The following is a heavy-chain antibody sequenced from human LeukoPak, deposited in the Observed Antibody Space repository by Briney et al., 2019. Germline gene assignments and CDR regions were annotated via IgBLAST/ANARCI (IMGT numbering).Heavy chain of an antibody. Sequence: SETLSLTCTVSGGPISGSRYYWGWIRQPPGRGLEWIGSIHYSGSTYYNPSLKSRVTMSVDTSKDQFSLRLSSVTAADTAVYYCARLSPYLGSGSSAFPDDFWGQGTLVTVSS. CDR2: IHYSGST. CDR1: GGPISGSRYY. J-gene: IGHJ4*02. CDR3: ARLSPYLGSGSSAFPDDF. V-gene: IGHV4-39*01. D-gene: IGHD3-10*01.